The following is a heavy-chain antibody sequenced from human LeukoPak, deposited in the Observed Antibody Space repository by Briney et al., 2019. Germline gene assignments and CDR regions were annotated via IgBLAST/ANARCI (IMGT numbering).Heavy chain of an antibody. D-gene: IGHD5-18*01. CDR1: GYTFTSFG. V-gene: IGHV1-18*01. CDR2: ISAYNGNT. Sequence: ASVKVSCKASGYTFTSFGITWVRQAPGQGLEWMGWISAYNGNTNYAQKLQGRVTMTTDTSTSTAYMELRSLRSEDTAVYYCARAIYSYGETEFDYWGQGTLVTVSS. J-gene: IGHJ4*02. CDR3: ARAIYSYGETEFDY.